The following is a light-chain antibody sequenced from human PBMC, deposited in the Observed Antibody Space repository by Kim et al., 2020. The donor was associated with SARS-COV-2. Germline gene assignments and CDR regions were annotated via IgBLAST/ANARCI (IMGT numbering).Light chain of an antibody. Sequence: SYELTQPPSVSVSPGQTASITCSGNKLGDKFAFLYQQKPGQSPVVVIYQDDKRPSGIPGRFSGPNSGNTATLTISGTLPMDEADYYCQAWDSNTAVFGGG. CDR3: QAWDSNTAV. CDR2: QDD. V-gene: IGLV3-1*01. J-gene: IGLJ2*01. CDR1: KLGDKF.